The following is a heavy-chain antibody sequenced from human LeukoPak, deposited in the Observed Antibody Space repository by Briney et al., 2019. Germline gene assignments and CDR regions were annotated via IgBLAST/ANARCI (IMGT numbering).Heavy chain of an antibody. D-gene: IGHD5-12*01. Sequence: SETLSLTCAVSGYSISSGYYWGWIRRPPGKGLEWIGSIYHSGSTYYNPSLKSRVTISVDTSKNQFSLKLSSVTAADTAVYYCARHLYSGYELDYWGQGTLVTVSS. J-gene: IGHJ4*02. CDR3: ARHLYSGYELDY. CDR1: GYSISSGYY. CDR2: IYHSGST. V-gene: IGHV4-38-2*01.